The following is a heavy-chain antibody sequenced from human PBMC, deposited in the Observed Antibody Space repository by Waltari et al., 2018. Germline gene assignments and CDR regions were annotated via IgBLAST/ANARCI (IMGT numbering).Heavy chain of an antibody. D-gene: IGHD2-15*01. J-gene: IGHJ5*02. CDR3: ARGPQTVVVVVAAKDNWFDP. V-gene: IGHV4-34*01. Sequence: QVQLQQWGAGLLKPSETLSLTCAVYGGSFSGYYWSWIRQPPGKGLEWIGEINHSGSTNYNPSRKSRVTISVDTSKNQFSLKLSSVTAADTAVYYCARGPQTVVVVVAAKDNWFDPWGQGTLVTVSS. CDR1: GGSFSGYY. CDR2: INHSGST.